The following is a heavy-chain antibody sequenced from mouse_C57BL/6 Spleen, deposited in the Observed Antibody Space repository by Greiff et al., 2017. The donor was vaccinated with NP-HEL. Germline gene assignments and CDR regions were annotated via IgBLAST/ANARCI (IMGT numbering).Heavy chain of an antibody. CDR2: INPNNGGT. CDR3: ARYDYDYFDY. CDR1: GYTFTDYN. D-gene: IGHD2-4*01. J-gene: IGHJ2*01. V-gene: IGHV1-18*01. Sequence: VHVKQSGPELVKPGASVKIPCKASGYTFTDYNMDWVKQSHGKSLEWIGDINPNNGGTIYNQKFKGKATLTVDKSSSTAYMELRSLTSEDTAVYYCARYDYDYFDYWGQGTTLTVSS.